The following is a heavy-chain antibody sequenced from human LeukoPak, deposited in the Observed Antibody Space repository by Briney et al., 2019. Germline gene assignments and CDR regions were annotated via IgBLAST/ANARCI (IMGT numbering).Heavy chain of an antibody. D-gene: IGHD3-10*01. CDR3: ARFNGRGVSNDY. CDR1: GYTFTSYD. Sequence: ASVKVSCKASGYTFTSYDINWVRQATGQGLEWMGWMNPNSGNTGYAQKFQGRVTMTRNTSISTAYMELSSLRSEGTAVYYCARFNGRGVSNDYWGQGTLVTVSA. V-gene: IGHV1-8*01. J-gene: IGHJ4*02. CDR2: MNPNSGNT.